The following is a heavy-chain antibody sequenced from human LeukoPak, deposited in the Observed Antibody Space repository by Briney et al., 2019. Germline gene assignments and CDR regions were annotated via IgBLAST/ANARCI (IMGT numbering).Heavy chain of an antibody. J-gene: IGHJ4*02. V-gene: IGHV3-33*01. CDR2: IWYDGSNK. CDR3: AREYSSSSSYFDY. Sequence: GGSLRLSCAVSGFTFSSYGMHWVRQAPGKGLEWVAVIWYDGSNKYYADSVKGRFTISRDNSKNTLYLQMNSLRAEDTAVYYCAREYSSSSSYFDYWGQGTLVTVSS. CDR1: GFTFSSYG. D-gene: IGHD6-6*01.